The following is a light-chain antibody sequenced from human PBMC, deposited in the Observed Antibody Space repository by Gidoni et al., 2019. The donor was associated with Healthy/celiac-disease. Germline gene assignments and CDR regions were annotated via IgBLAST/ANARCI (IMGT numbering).Light chain of an antibody. J-gene: IGLJ2*01. CDR1: SSNIGRNY. CDR3: AAWDDSLSGVV. Sequence: QSVLTQPPSASGTPGQRVTISCSGSSSNIGRNYVYWYQRRPGTAPKLLIYRNNQRPSGVPDRFSGSKSGTSASLAISGLRSEDEADYYCAAWDDSLSGVVFGGGTKLTVL. V-gene: IGLV1-47*01. CDR2: RNN.